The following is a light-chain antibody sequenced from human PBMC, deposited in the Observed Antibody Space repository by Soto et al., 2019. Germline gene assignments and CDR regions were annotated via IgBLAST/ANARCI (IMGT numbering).Light chain of an antibody. V-gene: IGKV4-1*01. CDR3: QQYYSSPFT. CDR2: WAS. CDR1: QGILYSSSNKNY. Sequence: DSVMTQSPDSLAVSLGERATINCKSIQGILYSSSNKNYLAWYQQKPGQPPKLLIYWASTRETGVPDRFSGGGSGTDFTLTISSLQAEDVAVYYCQQYYSSPFTFGQGTKLEFK. J-gene: IGKJ2*01.